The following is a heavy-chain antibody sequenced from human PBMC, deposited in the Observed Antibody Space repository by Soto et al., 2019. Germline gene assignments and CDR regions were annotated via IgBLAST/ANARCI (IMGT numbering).Heavy chain of an antibody. CDR2: IWYDGSNK. D-gene: IGHD5-18*01. CDR1: GFNFSSYG. J-gene: IGHJ5*02. CDR3: ARDSKQWSPSWFDP. V-gene: IGHV3-33*01. Sequence: SGGSLRLSCAASGFNFSSYGMHWVRQAPGKGLEWVAVIWYDGSNKYYADSVKGRFTISRDNSKNTLYLQMNSLRSEDTAVYYCARDSKQWSPSWFDPWGQGTLVTVSS.